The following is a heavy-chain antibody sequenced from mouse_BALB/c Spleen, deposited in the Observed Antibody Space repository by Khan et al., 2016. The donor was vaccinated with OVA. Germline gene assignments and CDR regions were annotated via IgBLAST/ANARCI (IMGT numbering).Heavy chain of an antibody. Sequence: QVQLQQSGPGLVQPSQSLSITCTVSGFSLSTYGVHWVRQSPGKGLEWLGLIWRGGNTDYNAAFISRLSISKDNSKSQVFFKMNSLQPDDTAMYYCARNSYMYDFTYWGQGTLVTVSA. CDR3: ARNSYMYDFTY. D-gene: IGHD2-14*01. V-gene: IGHV2-2*01. J-gene: IGHJ3*01. CDR1: GFSLSTYG. CDR2: IWRGGNT.